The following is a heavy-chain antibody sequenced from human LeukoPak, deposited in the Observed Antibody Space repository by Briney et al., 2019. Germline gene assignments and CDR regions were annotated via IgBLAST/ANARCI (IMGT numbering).Heavy chain of an antibody. CDR2: IKQDGNEK. CDR1: GFTFSSYW. Sequence: GGSLRLSCAASGFTFSSYWMGWVRQAPGKGLEWVANIKQDGNEKYYVDSVKGRFTISRDNAKNSLYLQMNSLRAEDTAVYYCARGRCSSTSCFFDYWGQGTLVTVSS. D-gene: IGHD2-2*01. CDR3: ARGRCSSTSCFFDY. J-gene: IGHJ4*02. V-gene: IGHV3-7*01.